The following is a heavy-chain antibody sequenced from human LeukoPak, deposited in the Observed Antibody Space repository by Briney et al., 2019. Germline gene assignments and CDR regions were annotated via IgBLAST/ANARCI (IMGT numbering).Heavy chain of an antibody. D-gene: IGHD3-10*01. CDR2: INPNSGGT. J-gene: IGHJ4*02. CDR3: ARGPYYYGSGSYPPYLDY. CDR1: GYTFTGYY. V-gene: IGHV1-2*02. Sequence: ASVKVSCKASGYTFTGYYMHWVRQAPGQGLEWMGWINPNSGGTNYAQKFQGRVTMTRDTSISTAYMELSRLRSDDTAVYYCARGPYYYGSGSYPPYLDYWDQGTLVTVSS.